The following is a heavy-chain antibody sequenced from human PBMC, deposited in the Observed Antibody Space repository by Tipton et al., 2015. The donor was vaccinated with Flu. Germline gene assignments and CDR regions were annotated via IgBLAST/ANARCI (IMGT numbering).Heavy chain of an antibody. CDR1: GFTFSSYA. J-gene: IGHJ4*02. CDR3: VSGYSPF. V-gene: IGHV3-23*01. D-gene: IGHD3-22*01. CDR2: ISGSGGST. Sequence: SLRLSCAASGFTFSSYAMSWVRQAPGKGLEWVSAISGSGGSTYYADSVKGRFTISRDNSKDTLYLQMNSLRAEDTAVYYSVSGYSPFWGQGTLVTVSS.